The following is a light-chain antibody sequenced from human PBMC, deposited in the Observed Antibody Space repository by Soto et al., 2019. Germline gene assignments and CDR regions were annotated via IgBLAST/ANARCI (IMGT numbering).Light chain of an antibody. J-gene: IGKJ3*01. CDR2: GAS. CDR3: QQYDSFIFT. CDR1: QSVTSIY. V-gene: IGKV3-20*01. Sequence: EIVLTQSPGTLSLSPGERATLSCRASQSVTSIYLAWYQQKPGQAPRLLIYGASRRATGIPDRFSGGGSGTDFTLTISRLEPEDFAVYYCQQYDSFIFTFGPGTKVDIK.